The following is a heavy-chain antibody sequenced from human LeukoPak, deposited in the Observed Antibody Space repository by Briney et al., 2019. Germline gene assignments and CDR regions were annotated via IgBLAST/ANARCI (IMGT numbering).Heavy chain of an antibody. D-gene: IGHD3-10*01. CDR2: ISYDGSNK. Sequence: PGGSLRLSCAASGFTFSSYGMHWVRQAPGKGLEWVAVISYDGSNKYYADSVKGRFTISRDNAKNSLYLQMNSLRAEDTAVYYCARRMVRGVKVADYWGQGTLVTVSS. V-gene: IGHV3-30*03. J-gene: IGHJ4*02. CDR3: ARRMVRGVKVADY. CDR1: GFTFSSYG.